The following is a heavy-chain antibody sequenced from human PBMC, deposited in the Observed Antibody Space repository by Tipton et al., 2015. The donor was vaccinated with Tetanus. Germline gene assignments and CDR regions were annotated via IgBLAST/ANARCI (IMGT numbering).Heavy chain of an antibody. CDR2: LWFDGGDE. CDR3: ARELDCSGGGCYSYGLDV. Sequence: SGFTFRSYGMHWVRQAPGKGLEWVAVLWFDGGDEYYADSVKGRFTISRDNSKNTVYPQMNSLRAEDTAVYYCARELDCSGGGCYSYGLDVWGQGTTVTVSS. D-gene: IGHD2-15*01. CDR1: GFTFRSYG. J-gene: IGHJ6*02. V-gene: IGHV3-33*01.